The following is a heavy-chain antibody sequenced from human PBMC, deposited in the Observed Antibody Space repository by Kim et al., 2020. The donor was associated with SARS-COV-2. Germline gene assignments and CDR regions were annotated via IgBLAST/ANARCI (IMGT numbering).Heavy chain of an antibody. V-gene: IGHV3-30-3*01. J-gene: IGHJ4*01. CDR3: ARDSAGHYTSPPLDY. CDR1: GFTFSDYA. CDR2: ISYDGSYK. D-gene: IGHD3-3*01. Sequence: GGSLRLSCAASGFTFSDYAMHWVRQAPGKGLEWVAVISYDGSYKNYGDSVKGRFTISRDDSETTLYLQMTSLRIEDTAVYYCARDSAGHYTSPPLDYWG.